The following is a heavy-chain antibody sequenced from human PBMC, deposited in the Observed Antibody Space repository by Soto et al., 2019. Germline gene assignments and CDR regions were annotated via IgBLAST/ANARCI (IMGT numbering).Heavy chain of an antibody. J-gene: IGHJ4*02. D-gene: IGHD2-15*01. CDR1: GGSISSSRYY. Sequence: LSLTCTVSGGSISSSRYYWGWIRQPPGKGLEWIGSISNSGSTYYNPSLKSRVTISVDTSKNQFSLRLNSVTAADTAVFYCARQGDCSGSSCYGYWGQGTLVTVSS. CDR3: ARQGDCSGSSCYGY. V-gene: IGHV4-39*01. CDR2: ISNSGST.